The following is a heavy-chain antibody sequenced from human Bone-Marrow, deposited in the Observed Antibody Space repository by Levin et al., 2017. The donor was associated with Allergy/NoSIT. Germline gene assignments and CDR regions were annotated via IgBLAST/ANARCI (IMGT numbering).Heavy chain of an antibody. CDR3: ASYYDRSGFHL. V-gene: IGHV4-34*01. J-gene: IGHJ5*02. CDR1: GGSFSGYF. Sequence: SETLSLTCAVSGGSFSGYFWGWIRQPPGKGLEWIGEINDSGSTNYHPSLKTRVTMSLDTSKRQFSLNLRSVTAADTALSYCASYYDRSGFHLWGQGTLVAVSS. CDR2: INDSGST. D-gene: IGHD3-22*01.